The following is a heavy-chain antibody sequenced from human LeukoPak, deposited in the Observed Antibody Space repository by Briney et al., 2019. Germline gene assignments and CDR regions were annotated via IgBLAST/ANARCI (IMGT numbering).Heavy chain of an antibody. CDR3: ARDGDGYNSNFDY. CDR2: IYHSGTT. D-gene: IGHD5-24*01. V-gene: IGHV4-28*03. CDR1: GYSITSSSW. Sequence: SDTLSLTCAVSGYSITSSSWWGWIRQPPGKGLEWIGYIYHSGTTYYNPSLQSRVTMSVDTSKNQFSLKLSSVTAADTAVYYCARDGDGYNSNFDYWGQGTLVTVSS. J-gene: IGHJ4*02.